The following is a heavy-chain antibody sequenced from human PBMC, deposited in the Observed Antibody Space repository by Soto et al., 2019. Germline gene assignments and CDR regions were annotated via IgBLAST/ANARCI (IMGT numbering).Heavy chain of an antibody. V-gene: IGHV3-9*01. CDR1: GFTFDDYA. Sequence: GGSLRLSCAASGFTFDDYAMHWVRQAPGKGLEWVSGISWNSGSIGYADSVKGRFTISRDNAKNSLYLQMNSLRAEDTALYYCAKDGLRFLEWWPSHLGYMDVWGKGTTVNVSS. CDR3: AKDGLRFLEWWPSHLGYMDV. CDR2: ISWNSGSI. D-gene: IGHD3-3*01. J-gene: IGHJ6*03.